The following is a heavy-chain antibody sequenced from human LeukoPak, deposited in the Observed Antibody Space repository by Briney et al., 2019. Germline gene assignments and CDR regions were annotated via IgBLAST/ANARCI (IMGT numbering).Heavy chain of an antibody. CDR2: IYWNDDK. J-gene: IGHJ5*02. CDR3: AHRRGYDFWSGYFNNWFDP. V-gene: IGHV2-5*01. CDR1: GFSLSTSGVG. D-gene: IGHD3-3*01. Sequence: SGPTLVKPTQTLTLTCTFSGFSLSTSGVGVGWIRQPPGKALEWLALIYWNDDKRYSPSLKSRLTITKDTSKNRVVLTMTNMDPVDTATYYCAHRRGYDFWSGYFNNWFDPWGQGTLVTVSS.